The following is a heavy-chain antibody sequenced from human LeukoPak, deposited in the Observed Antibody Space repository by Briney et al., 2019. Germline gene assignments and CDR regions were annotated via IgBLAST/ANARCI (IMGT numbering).Heavy chain of an antibody. CDR1: GFTFDDYA. CDR2: IRWNSDTI. J-gene: IGHJ4*02. Sequence: SGGSQRLSCAASGFTFDDYAMHWVRQAPGKGPEWVSGIRWNSDTIGYADSVKGRFTISRDNAKNSLYLQMNSLGDEDTALYYCVKGWSDHPPHYFDCWGQGTLVTVSS. V-gene: IGHV3-9*01. CDR3: VKGWSDHPPHYFDC. D-gene: IGHD3-3*01.